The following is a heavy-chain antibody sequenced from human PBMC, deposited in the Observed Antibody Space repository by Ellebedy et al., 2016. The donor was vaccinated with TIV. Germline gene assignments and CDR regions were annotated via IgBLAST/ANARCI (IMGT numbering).Heavy chain of an antibody. J-gene: IGHJ5*02. Sequence: ASVKVSCKASGYIFTGYYMHWVRQAPGQGLEWMGWINPNSGGTNYAQKFQGRVTMTRDTSISTAYMELSRLRSYNPAVYYCARDYDFWRSWFDPWGQGTLVTVSS. CDR2: INPNSGGT. CDR1: GYIFTGYY. V-gene: IGHV1-2*02. CDR3: ARDYDFWRSWFDP. D-gene: IGHD3-3*01.